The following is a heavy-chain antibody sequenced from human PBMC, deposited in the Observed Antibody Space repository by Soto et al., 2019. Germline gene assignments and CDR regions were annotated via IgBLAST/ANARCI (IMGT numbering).Heavy chain of an antibody. CDR1: GGSFSGYY. D-gene: IGHD2-15*01. CDR2: INQSGST. V-gene: IGHV4-34*01. J-gene: IGHJ4*02. Sequence: PSETLSLTCAVSGGSFSGYYWSWIRQPPGKGLEWIGEINQSGSTNYNPSLKSRVTISVDTSKNQFSLKLSSVTAADTVVYYCARPCNSGTCSADSWGQGTLVTVSS. CDR3: ARPCNSGTCSADS.